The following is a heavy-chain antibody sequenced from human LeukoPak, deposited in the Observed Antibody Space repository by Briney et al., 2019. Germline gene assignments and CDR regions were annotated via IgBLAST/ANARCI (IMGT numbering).Heavy chain of an antibody. CDR1: GCSISSYV. CDR3: AKGYYDSSGYYPNVASDY. D-gene: IGHD3-22*01. V-gene: IGHV3-23*01. CDR2: ISGSGT. Sequence: AGSLRLLCAASGCSISSYVVMWLRRAAGRGLVWVSGISGSGTHDADSVKGRFTISRDNSKNMLYLQMNSLRAEDTAVYYCAKGYYDSSGYYPNVASDYWGQGTLVTVSS. J-gene: IGHJ4*02.